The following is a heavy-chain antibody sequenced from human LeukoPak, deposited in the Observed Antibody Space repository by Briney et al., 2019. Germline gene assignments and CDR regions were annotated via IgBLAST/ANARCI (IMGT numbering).Heavy chain of an antibody. V-gene: IGHV1-24*01. CDR3: ATPQYYYGSGSPGAFGI. Sequence: ASVKVSCKVSGYTLTELSMHWVRQPPGKGLEWMGSFDPEDGETIYAQKFQGRVTMTEDTSTDTAYMELSSLRSEDTAVYYCATPQYYYGSGSPGAFGIWGQGTMVTVSS. CDR1: GYTLTELS. D-gene: IGHD3-10*01. CDR2: FDPEDGET. J-gene: IGHJ3*02.